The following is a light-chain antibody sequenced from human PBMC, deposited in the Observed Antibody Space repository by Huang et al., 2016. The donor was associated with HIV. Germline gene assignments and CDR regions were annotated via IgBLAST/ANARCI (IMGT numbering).Light chain of an antibody. CDR1: QSVSSD. V-gene: IGKV3-15*01. CDR2: GAS. J-gene: IGKJ2*01. CDR3: QQYNNWPPMYT. Sequence: EIVMTQSPATLSVSPGERATLSCRASQSVSSDLAWYQQKPGQAPRLLIYGASTRATGIPARLSGSGSETEFTLTISSLQSEDFAVYYCQQYNNWPPMYTFGQGTKLEIK.